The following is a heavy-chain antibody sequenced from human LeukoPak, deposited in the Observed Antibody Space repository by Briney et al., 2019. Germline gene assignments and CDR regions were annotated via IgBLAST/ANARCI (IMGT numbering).Heavy chain of an antibody. CDR3: ARGNKYYYDSSGYYH. J-gene: IGHJ5*02. CDR1: GYTFTSYY. V-gene: IGHV1-46*01. Sequence: ASVKVSCKASGYTFTSYYMHWVRQAPGQGLEWMGIINPSGGSTSYAQKFQGRVTITADESTSTAYMELSSLRSEDTAVYYCARGNKYYYDSSGYYHWGQGTLVTVSS. CDR2: INPSGGST. D-gene: IGHD3-22*01.